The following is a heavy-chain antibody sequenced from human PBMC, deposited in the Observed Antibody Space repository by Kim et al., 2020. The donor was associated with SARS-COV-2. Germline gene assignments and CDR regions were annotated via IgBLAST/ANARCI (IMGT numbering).Heavy chain of an antibody. Sequence: SVKVSCKASGGTFSNYSISWVRQAPGQGLEWMGGIIPIFGTSNYAQKFQGRVTITADESTSTAYMELSSLSSEDTAVDYCASPPWEQTYYYYYYGRDVWGQEAAVTVSS. CDR1: GGTFSNYS. CDR3: ASPPWEQTYYYYYYGRDV. D-gene: IGHD1-26*01. CDR2: IIPIFGTS. V-gene: IGHV1-69*13. J-gene: IGHJ6*02.